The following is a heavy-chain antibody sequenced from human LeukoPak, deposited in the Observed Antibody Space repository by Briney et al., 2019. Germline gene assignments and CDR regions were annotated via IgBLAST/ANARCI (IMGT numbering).Heavy chain of an antibody. CDR1: GFTFSSYS. J-gene: IGHJ6*03. Sequence: GGSLRLSCAASGFTFSSYSMNWVRQAPGKGLEWVSSISSSSSYIYYADSVRGRFTISRDNAKNSLYLQMNSLRAEDTAVYYCARDLRWSRYAGAMDVWGKGTTVTVSS. V-gene: IGHV3-21*01. CDR3: ARDLRWSRYAGAMDV. CDR2: ISSSSSYI. D-gene: IGHD2-2*01.